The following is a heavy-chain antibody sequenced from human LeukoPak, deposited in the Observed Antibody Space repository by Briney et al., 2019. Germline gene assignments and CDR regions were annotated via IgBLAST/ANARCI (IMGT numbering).Heavy chain of an antibody. CDR2: IYPGDSDT. D-gene: IGHD6-13*01. Sequence: GASLQISCKGSGYSFTSYWIGWVRQLPGKGLEWMGIIYPGDSDTRYSPSFQGQVTISADKSISTAYLQWSSLKASDTAMYYCARSRVGGIAAAGTDYYYMDVWGKGTTVTVSS. CDR3: ARSRVGGIAAAGTDYYYMDV. CDR1: GYSFTSYW. V-gene: IGHV5-51*01. J-gene: IGHJ6*03.